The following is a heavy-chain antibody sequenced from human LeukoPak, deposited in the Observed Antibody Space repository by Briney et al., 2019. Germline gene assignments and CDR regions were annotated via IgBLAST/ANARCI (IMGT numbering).Heavy chain of an antibody. CDR2: IKEEGSEK. CDR1: GFTITTYW. CDR3: ARLQMDTGYRPFDI. J-gene: IGHJ3*02. V-gene: IGHV3-7*01. D-gene: IGHD5-24*01. Sequence: GGSLRLSCAASGFTITTYWMTWVRQAPGKGLEGGAKIKEEGSEKSYVDSVKGRFTISRDNARNSLHLQMNSLRAEDTAVYFCARLQMDTGYRPFDIWGQGRMVTVSS.